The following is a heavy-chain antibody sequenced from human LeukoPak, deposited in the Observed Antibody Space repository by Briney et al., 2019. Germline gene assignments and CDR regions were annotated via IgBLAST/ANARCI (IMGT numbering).Heavy chain of an antibody. CDR3: SKRIAAAWKYYFDY. CDR2: ISSCSSTI. Sequence: GGSLKLSCTASGFTFSSYSMNWVRQAPGKGLEWVAYISSCSSTIYYAHSVKGRFTMSREKAKNSPYLEMKSLRVDDTAVYYCSKRIAAAWKYYFDYWGQGTLVTVSS. J-gene: IGHJ4*02. V-gene: IGHV3-48*01. D-gene: IGHD2-21*01. CDR1: GFTFSSYS.